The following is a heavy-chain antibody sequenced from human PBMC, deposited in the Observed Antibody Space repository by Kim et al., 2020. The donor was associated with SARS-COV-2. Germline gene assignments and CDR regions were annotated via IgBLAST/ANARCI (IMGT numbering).Heavy chain of an antibody. J-gene: IGHJ4*02. V-gene: IGHV1-8*01. D-gene: IGHD4-17*01. CDR2: T. CDR3: ARALRTVTTYD. Sequence: TGYAQRCQGRVTMTRNTSISTAYMELSSLRSEDTAVYYCARALRTVTTYDWGQGTLVTVSS.